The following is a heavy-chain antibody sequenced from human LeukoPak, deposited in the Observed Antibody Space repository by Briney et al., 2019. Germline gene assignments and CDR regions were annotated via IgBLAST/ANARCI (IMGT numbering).Heavy chain of an antibody. CDR3: ARAYDSSGYYYIGGSWFDP. J-gene: IGHJ5*02. Sequence: SVKVSCKASGGTFSSYAISWVRQAPGQGLEWMGGIIPIFGTANYAQKFQGRVTITADESTSTAYMELSSLRSEDTAVYYCARAYDSSGYYYIGGSWFDPWGQGTLVTVFS. CDR1: GGTFSSYA. V-gene: IGHV1-69*13. CDR2: IIPIFGTA. D-gene: IGHD3-22*01.